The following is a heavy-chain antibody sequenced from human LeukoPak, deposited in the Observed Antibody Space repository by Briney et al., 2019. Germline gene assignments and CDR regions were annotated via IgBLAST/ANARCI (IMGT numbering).Heavy chain of an antibody. Sequence: PGGSLRLSCAASGFTFSSYAMSWVRQAPGKGLEWVSAITGDAGTTYYADSVKGRFTISRDNSKNTLFLQMNSLRAEDTAVYYCAKDRAQQLVLDFWGQGTLVTVSS. CDR1: GFTFSSYA. D-gene: IGHD6-13*01. J-gene: IGHJ4*02. CDR2: ITGDAGTT. CDR3: AKDRAQQLVLDF. V-gene: IGHV3-23*01.